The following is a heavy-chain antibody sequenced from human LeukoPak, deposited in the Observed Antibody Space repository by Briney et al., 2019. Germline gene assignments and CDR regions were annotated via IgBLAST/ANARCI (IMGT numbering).Heavy chain of an antibody. D-gene: IGHD2-2*01. V-gene: IGHV4-39*01. CDR2: VSYSGTT. Sequence: PSETLSLTCTVSGGSISSSSFFWAWIRQPPGKGLEWLGSVSYSGTTYYSPSLRSRVAISVDTSKNQFSLGLTSLTGADTALYYCAKLTCSSFFCPRDYWGQGALVTVSS. CDR1: GGSISSSSFF. J-gene: IGHJ4*02. CDR3: AKLTCSSFFCPRDY.